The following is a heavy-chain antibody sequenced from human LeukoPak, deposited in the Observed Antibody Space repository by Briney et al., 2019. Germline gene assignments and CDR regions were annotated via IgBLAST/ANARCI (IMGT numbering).Heavy chain of an antibody. CDR3: ARHMGLGYSYGYPYFDY. CDR1: GGSISSYY. CDR2: IYYSGST. D-gene: IGHD5-18*01. Sequence: SETLSLTCTVSGGSISSYYWSWIRQPPGKGLEWIGYIYYSGSTNYKPSLKSRVTISVDTSKNQFSLKLSSVTAADTAVYYCARHMGLGYSYGYPYFDYWGQGTLVTVSS. J-gene: IGHJ4*02. V-gene: IGHV4-59*08.